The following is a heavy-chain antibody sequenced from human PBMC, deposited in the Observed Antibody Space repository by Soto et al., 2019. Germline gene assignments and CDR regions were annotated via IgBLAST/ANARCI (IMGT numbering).Heavy chain of an antibody. V-gene: IGHV4-31*03. D-gene: IGHD1-26*01. J-gene: IGHJ6*02. Sequence: QVQLQESGPGLVKPSQTLSLTCTVSGGSISSGGYYWSWIRQHPGKGLEWIGYIYYSGSTYYNPSLKSRVTISVDTSKNQFSLKLSSVTAADTAVYYCASGKYSGSYYGYYYYGMDVWGQGTTVTVSS. CDR2: IYYSGST. CDR1: GGSISSGGYY. CDR3: ASGKYSGSYYGYYYYGMDV.